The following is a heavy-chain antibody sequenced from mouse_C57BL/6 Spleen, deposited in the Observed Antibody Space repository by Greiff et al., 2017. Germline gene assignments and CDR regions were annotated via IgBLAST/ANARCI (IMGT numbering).Heavy chain of an antibody. CDR1: GYSFTGYY. Sequence: VQLQQSGPELVKPGASVKISCKASGYSFTGYYMNWVKQSPEKSLEWIGEINPSTGGTTYNQKFKAKATLTVDKSSSTAYMQLRSLTSEDSAVYYCARGANWDGRFAYWGQGTLVTVSA. V-gene: IGHV1-42*01. CDR2: INPSTGGT. D-gene: IGHD4-1*01. CDR3: ARGANWDGRFAY. J-gene: IGHJ3*01.